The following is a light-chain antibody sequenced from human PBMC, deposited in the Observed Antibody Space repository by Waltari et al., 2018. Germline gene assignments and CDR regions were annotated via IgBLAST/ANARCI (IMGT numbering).Light chain of an antibody. V-gene: IGLV3-19*01. CDR3: HSRDTISTRV. CDR1: SLRSYY. CDR2: GQD. J-gene: IGLJ3*02. Sequence: SSELTQDPAVSVALGPPVRITCQGASLRSYYARWYQQRPGQAPRLVLYGQDNRPSGIPDRFSGSTSGDTASLTITGAQAEDEADYYCHSRDTISTRVFGGGTRLTV.